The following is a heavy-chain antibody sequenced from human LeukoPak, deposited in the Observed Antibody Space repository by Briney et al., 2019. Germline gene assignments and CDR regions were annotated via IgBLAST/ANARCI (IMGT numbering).Heavy chain of an antibody. CDR2: IYYSGST. CDR1: GGSISSNSDY. D-gene: IGHD5-18*01. Sequence: SETLSLTCTVSGGSISSNSDYWGWIRQPPGKGLEWIGSIYYSGSTYYNPSLKSRVTISADTSKNQFSLKLSSVTAADTAVYYCARLYSYLVYYFDYWGQGTLVTVSS. V-gene: IGHV4-39*01. J-gene: IGHJ4*02. CDR3: ARLYSYLVYYFDY.